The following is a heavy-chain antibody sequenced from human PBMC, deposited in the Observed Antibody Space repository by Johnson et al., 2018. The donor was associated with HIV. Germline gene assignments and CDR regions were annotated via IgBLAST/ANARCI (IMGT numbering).Heavy chain of an antibody. Sequence: QMQLVESGGGVVQPGKSLTLSCVGSGLSFSNFCIHWVRQAPGKGLEWVSYSSSSGSTIYYADSVQGRFTISRDNAKNSLYLQMNSLRAEDTAVYYCARETYYDSSGLQIDTLDIWGQGTLVTVSS. J-gene: IGHJ3*02. CDR2: SSSSGSTI. D-gene: IGHD3-22*01. V-gene: IGHV3-11*04. CDR1: GLSFSNFC. CDR3: ARETYYDSSGLQIDTLDI.